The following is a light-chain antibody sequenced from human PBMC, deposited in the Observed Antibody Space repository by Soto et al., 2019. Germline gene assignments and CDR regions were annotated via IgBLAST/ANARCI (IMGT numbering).Light chain of an antibody. CDR1: SSDVGGYNY. J-gene: IGLJ1*01. Sequence: QSVLTQPASVSGSPGQSITISCTGTSSDVGGYNYVSWYQQHPGKAPKIMIYDVSNRPSGVSNRFSGSKSGNTASLTISGLQAEDEADYYCTSYTSSSPRVFGTGTKLTVL. CDR2: DVS. V-gene: IGLV2-14*01. CDR3: TSYTSSSPRV.